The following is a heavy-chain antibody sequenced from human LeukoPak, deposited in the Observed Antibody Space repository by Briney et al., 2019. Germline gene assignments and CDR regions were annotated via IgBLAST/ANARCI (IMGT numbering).Heavy chain of an antibody. CDR3: ASSYSSSSFDY. Sequence: SQTLSLTCAVSGGSISSGGYSWSWLRQPPGTGLEWIGYIYHSGSTYYNPSLKSRVTISVDRSKNQFSLKLSSVTAADTAVYYCASSYSSSSFDYWGQGTLVTVSS. CDR1: GGSISSGGYS. D-gene: IGHD6-6*01. J-gene: IGHJ4*02. CDR2: IYHSGST. V-gene: IGHV4-30-2*01.